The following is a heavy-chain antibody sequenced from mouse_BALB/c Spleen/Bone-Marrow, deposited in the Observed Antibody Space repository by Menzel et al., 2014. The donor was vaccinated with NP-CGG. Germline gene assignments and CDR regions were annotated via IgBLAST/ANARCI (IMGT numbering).Heavy chain of an antibody. J-gene: IGHJ2*01. D-gene: IGHD2-3*01. Sequence: QVQLQQSGAELVRPGASVKLSCKTSGYTFTSYWINWVKQRPGQGLEWIGNIYPSDNYTNYNQKFKDKATLTVDISSTTAYMQLSSPTSEDSAVYYCTRTYEYVYYWGQGTTLTVSS. CDR1: GYTFTSYW. CDR2: IYPSDNYT. V-gene: IGHV1-69*02. CDR3: TRTYEYVYY.